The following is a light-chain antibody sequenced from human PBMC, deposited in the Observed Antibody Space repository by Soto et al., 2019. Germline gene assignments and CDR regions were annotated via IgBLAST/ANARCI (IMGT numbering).Light chain of an antibody. CDR2: GNN. CDR3: QSYDSSLSGYV. V-gene: IGLV2-14*03. Sequence: QSALTQPASVSGSPGQSITISCTGTSSDVGGYSFVSWYQQHPGKAPKLLIHGNNHRPSGVPDRFSGSKSGTSASLAITGLQAEDEADYYCQSYDSSLSGYVFATGTKLTVL. J-gene: IGLJ1*01. CDR1: SSDVGGYSF.